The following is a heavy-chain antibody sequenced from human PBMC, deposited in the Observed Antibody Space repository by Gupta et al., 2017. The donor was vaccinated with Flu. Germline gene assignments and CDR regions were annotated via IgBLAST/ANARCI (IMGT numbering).Heavy chain of an antibody. D-gene: IGHD5-18*01. J-gene: IGHJ2*01. CDR3: AKSTARANWYFDL. Sequence: RQAPGKGLEWVSAISGSGGSTYYADSVKGRFTISRDNSKNTLYLQMNSLRAEDTAVYYCAKSTARANWYFDLWGRGTLVTVSS. CDR2: ISGSGGST. V-gene: IGHV3-23*01.